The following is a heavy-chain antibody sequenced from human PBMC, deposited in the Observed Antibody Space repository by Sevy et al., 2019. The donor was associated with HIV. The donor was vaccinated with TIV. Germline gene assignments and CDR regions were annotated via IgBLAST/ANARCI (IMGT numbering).Heavy chain of an antibody. CDR1: GYSISSGYY. J-gene: IGHJ5*02. Sequence: SETLSLTCTVSGYSISSGYYWGWIRQPPGKGLEWIGSIYHSGSTYYNPSLKSRVTISVDTSKNQFSRKRSSVTAADTAVYYCARGELYSGGGGYCSGGSCYSGLWFDPWGQGTLVTVSS. V-gene: IGHV4-38-2*02. CDR2: IYHSGST. CDR3: ARGELYSGGGGYCSGGSCYSGLWFDP. D-gene: IGHD2-15*01.